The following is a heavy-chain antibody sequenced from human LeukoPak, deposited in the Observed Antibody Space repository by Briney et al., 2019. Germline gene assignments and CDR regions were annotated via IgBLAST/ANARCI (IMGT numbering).Heavy chain of an antibody. Sequence: GGSLRLSCAASGFTFSSYAMHWVRQALGKGLEWVAVISYDGSNKYYADSVKGRFTISRDNSKNTLYLQMNSLRAEDTAVYYCARVGVRGIRSYYFDYWGQGTLVTVSS. CDR3: ARVGVRGIRSYYFDY. D-gene: IGHD3-10*01. J-gene: IGHJ4*02. V-gene: IGHV3-30*01. CDR2: ISYDGSNK. CDR1: GFTFSSYA.